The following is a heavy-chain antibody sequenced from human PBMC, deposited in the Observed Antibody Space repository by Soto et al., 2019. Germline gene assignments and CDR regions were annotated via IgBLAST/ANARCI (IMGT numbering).Heavy chain of an antibody. D-gene: IGHD2-15*01. V-gene: IGHV4-59*01. CDR2: IYYSGST. CDR3: ARFSFSAATLDY. J-gene: IGHJ4*02. CDR1: GGSISSYY. Sequence: NPSETLSLTCTVSGGSISSYYWSWIRQPPGKGLEWIGYIYYSGSTNYNPSLKSRVTISVDTSKNQFSLKLSSVTAADTAVYYCARFSFSAATLDYWGQGTLVTVSS.